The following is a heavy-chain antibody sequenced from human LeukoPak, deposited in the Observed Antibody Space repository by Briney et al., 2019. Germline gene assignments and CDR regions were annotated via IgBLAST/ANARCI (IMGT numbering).Heavy chain of an antibody. CDR2: IIPIFGTA. V-gene: IGHV1-69*06. D-gene: IGHD3-10*01. J-gene: IGHJ5*02. CDR3: ASLLPMVRGTFDP. CDR1: GGTFSSYA. Sequence: SVKVSCKASGGTFSSYAISWVRQAPGQGLEWMGGIIPIFGTANYAQKFQGRVTITADKSTSTAYMELSSLRSEDTAVYYCASLLPMVRGTFDPWGQGTLVTVSS.